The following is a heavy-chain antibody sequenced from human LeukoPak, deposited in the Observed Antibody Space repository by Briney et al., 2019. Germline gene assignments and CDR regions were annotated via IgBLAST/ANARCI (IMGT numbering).Heavy chain of an antibody. CDR2: INSDGSST. D-gene: IGHD6-6*01. CDR1: GFTFSSYW. Sequence: GGSLRLSCAASGFTFSSYWMHWVRQAPGKGLVWVSRINSDGSSTSYADSVKGRFTISRDNAKNTLYLQMNSLRVGDTAVYYCARGLDSSSAIDYWGQGTLVTVSS. V-gene: IGHV3-74*01. J-gene: IGHJ4*02. CDR3: ARGLDSSSAIDY.